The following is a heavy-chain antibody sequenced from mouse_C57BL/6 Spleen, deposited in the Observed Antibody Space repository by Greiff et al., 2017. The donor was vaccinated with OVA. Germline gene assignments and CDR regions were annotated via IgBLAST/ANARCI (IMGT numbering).Heavy chain of an antibody. CDR1: GFSLTSYG. Sequence: VKLVESGPGLVQPSQSLSITCTVSGFSLTSYGVHWVRQSPGKGLEWLGVIWRGGSTDYNAAFMSRLSITKDNSKSQVFFKMNSLQADDTAIYYGAKGGATTVVAYWYFDVWGTGTTVTVSS. CDR2: IWRGGST. J-gene: IGHJ1*03. D-gene: IGHD1-1*01. CDR3: AKGGATTVVAYWYFDV. V-gene: IGHV2-5*01.